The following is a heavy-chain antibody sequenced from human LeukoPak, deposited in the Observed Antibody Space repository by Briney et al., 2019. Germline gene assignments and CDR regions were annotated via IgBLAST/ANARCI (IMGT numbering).Heavy chain of an antibody. CDR1: GFTFKSHN. CDR3: ARDAYSSSWFPDY. Sequence: GGSLRLSCVASGFTFKSHNMNWVRQAPGKGLEWVSFTSGDSKVIYYADSVKGRFTISRDNAKNSLYLQMNSLRADDTAVYYCARDAYSSSWFPDYWGQGTLVTVSS. D-gene: IGHD6-13*01. J-gene: IGHJ4*02. V-gene: IGHV3-48*01. CDR2: TSGDSKVI.